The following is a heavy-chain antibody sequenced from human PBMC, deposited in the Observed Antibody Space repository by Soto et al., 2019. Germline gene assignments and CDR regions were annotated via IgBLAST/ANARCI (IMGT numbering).Heavy chain of an antibody. CDR2: IYYSGST. V-gene: IGHV4-59*01. CDR3: ARVAVLAGTTLAEHYFDY. D-gene: IGHD1-1*01. Sequence: PPETLSLTCTVSGGSISSYYWSWIRQPPGKGLEWIGYIYYSGSTNYNPSLKSRVTISVDTSRNQFSLKLSSVTAADTAVYYCARVAVLAGTTLAEHYFDYWGHGTLVTVSS. CDR1: GGSISSYY. J-gene: IGHJ4*01.